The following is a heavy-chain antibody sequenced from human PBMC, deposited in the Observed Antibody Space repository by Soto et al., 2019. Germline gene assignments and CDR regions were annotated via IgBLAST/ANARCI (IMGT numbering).Heavy chain of an antibody. CDR2: ISGSGGTT. D-gene: IGHD2-8*02. J-gene: IGHJ4*02. V-gene: IGHV3-23*01. CDR3: AREVSGGVFDY. Sequence: EVQLLESGGGLIQPGGSLRLSCAASGLTFSTYAMTWVRQAPGKGLEWVSGISGSGGTTYYADSVKGRFTISRDNSKNTLYPQMSSPRAEDTAVYYCAREVSGGVFDYWGQGTPVTVSS. CDR1: GLTFSTYA.